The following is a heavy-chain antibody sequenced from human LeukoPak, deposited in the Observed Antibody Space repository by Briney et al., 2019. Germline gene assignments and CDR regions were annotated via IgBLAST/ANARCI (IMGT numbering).Heavy chain of an antibody. Sequence: GRSLRLSCAASGFTFSSYGMHWVRQAPGKGLEWVAVIWYDGSNKYYADSVKGQFTISRDNSKNTLYLQMNSLRAEDTAVYYCARDTQYYDILTGYYNYWGQGTLVTVSS. CDR1: GFTFSSYG. CDR3: ARDTQYYDILTGYYNY. D-gene: IGHD3-9*01. J-gene: IGHJ4*02. V-gene: IGHV3-33*01. CDR2: IWYDGSNK.